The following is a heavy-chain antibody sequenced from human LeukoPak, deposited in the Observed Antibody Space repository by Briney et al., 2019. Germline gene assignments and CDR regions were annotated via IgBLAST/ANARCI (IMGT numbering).Heavy chain of an antibody. D-gene: IGHD1-1*01. J-gene: IGHJ5*02. CDR1: GGSISSSSYY. V-gene: IGHV4-39*07. CDR2: IYYSGST. CDR3: ATLTTPGWFNP. Sequence: SETLSLTCTVSGGSISSSSYYWGWIRQPPGKGLEWIGSIYYSGSTYYNPSLKSRVTISVDTSKNQFSLKLSSVTAADTAVYYCATLTTPGWFNPWGQGTLVTVSS.